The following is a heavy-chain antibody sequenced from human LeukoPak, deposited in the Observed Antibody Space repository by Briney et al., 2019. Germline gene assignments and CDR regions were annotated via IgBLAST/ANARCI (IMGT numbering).Heavy chain of an antibody. J-gene: IGHJ4*02. V-gene: IGHV3-23*01. CDR1: GFTFSSYA. D-gene: IGHD2-21*02. CDR3: AKDRHIVVVTALDY. CDR2: ISGSGGST. Sequence: GGSLRRSCAASGFTFSSYAMSWVRQAPGKGLEWVSAISGSGGSTYYADSVKGRFTISRDNSKNTLYLQMNSLRAEDTAVYYCAKDRHIVVVTALDYWGQGTLVTVSS.